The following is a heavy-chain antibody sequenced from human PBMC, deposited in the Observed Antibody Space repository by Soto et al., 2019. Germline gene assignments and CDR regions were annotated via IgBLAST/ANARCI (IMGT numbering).Heavy chain of an antibody. CDR3: ARVPLRYSSSHNFDS. V-gene: IGHV4-61*01. CDR1: GASVSSGSFY. Sequence: SETLSLTCSVSGASVSSGSFYWSWVRQPPGKGLEWIGFIYNNETFNYNPSLKSRVTLSVDTSKHQFSLKLSSVTAADTAVYYCARVPLRYSSSHNFDSWGQGALVTVSS. J-gene: IGHJ4*02. D-gene: IGHD6-19*01. CDR2: IYNNETF.